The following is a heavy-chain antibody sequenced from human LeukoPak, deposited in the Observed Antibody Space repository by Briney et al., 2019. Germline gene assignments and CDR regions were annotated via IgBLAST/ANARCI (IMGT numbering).Heavy chain of an antibody. CDR3: ARDPPLLIAAAGTVDY. D-gene: IGHD6-13*01. CDR1: GLTFSRYW. V-gene: IGHV3-7*04. Sequence: GGSLRLSCAVSGLTFSRYWMSWVRQAPGKGLEWVANIKQDGSEKYYVDSVKGRFTISRDNAKNSLYLQMNSLRAEDTAVYYCARDPPLLIAAAGTVDYWGQGTLVTVPS. CDR2: IKQDGSEK. J-gene: IGHJ4*02.